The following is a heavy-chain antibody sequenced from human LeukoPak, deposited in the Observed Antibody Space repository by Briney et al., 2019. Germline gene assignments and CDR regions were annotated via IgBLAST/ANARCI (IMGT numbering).Heavy chain of an antibody. CDR3: ARESSTTQTNLFDY. D-gene: IGHD3-3*02. Sequence: SETLSLTCTVSGDSITSRSYWSWIRQPPGKGLGWIGYLRHSGNTNHNSSFRGRVTFSLDTSKNQFSLILRSVTAADTAIYSCARESSTTQTNLFDYWGQGTLVTVSS. J-gene: IGHJ4*02. CDR1: GDSITSRSY. CDR2: LRHSGNT. V-gene: IGHV4-59*11.